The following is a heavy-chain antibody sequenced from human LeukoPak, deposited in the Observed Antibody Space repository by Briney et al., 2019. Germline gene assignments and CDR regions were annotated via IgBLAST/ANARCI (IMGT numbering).Heavy chain of an antibody. CDR1: GFTFDDYA. D-gene: IGHD6-19*01. CDR3: AKDMGIAVALSYFDY. J-gene: IGHJ4*02. CDR2: ISWNSGSI. V-gene: IGHV3-9*01. Sequence: PGGSLRLSCAASGFTFDDYAMHWVRQAPGKGLEWVSGISWNSGSIGYADSVKGRFTISRDNAKNSLYLQMNSLRAEDTALYYCAKDMGIAVALSYFDYWGQGTLVTVSS.